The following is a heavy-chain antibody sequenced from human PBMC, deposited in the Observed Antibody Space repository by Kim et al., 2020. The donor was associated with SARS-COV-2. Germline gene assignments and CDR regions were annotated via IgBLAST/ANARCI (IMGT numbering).Heavy chain of an antibody. Sequence: GGSLRLSCTTSGFTFSDHYMDWVRQPPGKGLEWVGRTRNKANSYTTQYAASVEGRFTISRDDSILYLQMNSLKTEDTAVYYCGRVNSGGYDGYWGQGTLVTVSS. J-gene: IGHJ4*02. CDR1: GFTFSDHY. CDR2: TRNKANSYTT. D-gene: IGHD5-12*01. CDR3: GRVNSGGYDGY. V-gene: IGHV3-72*01.